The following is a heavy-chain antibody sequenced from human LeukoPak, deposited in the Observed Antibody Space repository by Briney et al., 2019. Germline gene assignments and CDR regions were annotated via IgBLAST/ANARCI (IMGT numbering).Heavy chain of an antibody. D-gene: IGHD3-3*01. V-gene: IGHV3-53*01. CDR2: IYSGGST. CDR3: ARVNYDFWSGYLSY. Sequence: GGSLRLSCAASGFTVSSNYMSWVRQAPGKGLEWVSVIYSGGSTYYADSVKGRFTISRDNSKNTLYLQMNSLRAEDTAVYYCARVNYDFWSGYLSYWGQGTLVTVSS. CDR1: GFTVSSNY. J-gene: IGHJ4*02.